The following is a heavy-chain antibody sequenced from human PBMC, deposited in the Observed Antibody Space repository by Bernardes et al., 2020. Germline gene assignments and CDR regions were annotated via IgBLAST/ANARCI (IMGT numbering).Heavy chain of an antibody. CDR3: ARVKDYYDSSGMGYFQH. CDR1: GYTFTSYY. D-gene: IGHD3-22*01. V-gene: IGHV1-46*01. J-gene: IGHJ1*01. Sequence: ASVKVSCKASGYTFTSYYMHWVRQAPGQGLEWMGIINPSGGSTSYAQKFQGRVTMTRDTSTSTVYMELSSLRSEDTAVYYCARVKDYYDSSGMGYFQHWGQGTLVTVSS. CDR2: INPSGGST.